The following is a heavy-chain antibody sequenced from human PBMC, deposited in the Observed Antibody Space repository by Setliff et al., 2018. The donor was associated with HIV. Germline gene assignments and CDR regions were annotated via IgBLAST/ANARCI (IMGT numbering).Heavy chain of an antibody. CDR1: GFTFDRFW. D-gene: IGHD5-18*01. CDR3: ARDGGYGTPFDY. CDR2: VNRDGSST. Sequence: GGSLRLSCAASGFTFDRFWMHWVRQAPGKGLVWVSRVNRDGSSTTYADSVKDRFTISRDNSKNILYLQMNSLRAEDTAVYYCARDGGYGTPFDYWGQGALVTVSS. J-gene: IGHJ4*02. V-gene: IGHV3-74*01.